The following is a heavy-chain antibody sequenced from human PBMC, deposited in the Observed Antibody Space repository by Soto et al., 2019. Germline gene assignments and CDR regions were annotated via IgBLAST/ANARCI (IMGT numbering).Heavy chain of an antibody. CDR3: ARDRVRRYSYGWGSGTYHYGMDV. CDR1: GFTFSSYS. J-gene: IGHJ6*02. V-gene: IGHV3-21*01. CDR2: ISSSSSYI. D-gene: IGHD5-18*01. Sequence: GGSLRLSCAASGFTFSSYSMNWVRQAPGKGLEWVSSISSSSSYIYYADSVKGRFTISRDNAKNSLYLQMNSLRAEDTAVYYCARDRVRRYSYGWGSGTYHYGMDVWGQGTTVTVSS.